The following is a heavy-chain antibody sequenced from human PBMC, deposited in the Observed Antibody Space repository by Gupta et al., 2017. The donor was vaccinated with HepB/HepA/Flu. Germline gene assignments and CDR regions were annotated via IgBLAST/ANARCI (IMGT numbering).Heavy chain of an antibody. J-gene: IGHJ5*02. V-gene: IGHV4-59*01. D-gene: IGHD2-15*01. CDR3: ARGPSGYCSGGSCYGWFDP. Sequence: QVQLQESGPGPAKPSETLSLTCTVPGGSISSYYWSWIRQPPGKGLEWIGYIYYSGSTNYNPSLKSRVTISVDTSKNQFSLKLSSVTAADTAMYYCARGPSGYCSGGSCYGWFDPWGQGTLVTVSS. CDR1: GGSISSYY. CDR2: IYYSGST.